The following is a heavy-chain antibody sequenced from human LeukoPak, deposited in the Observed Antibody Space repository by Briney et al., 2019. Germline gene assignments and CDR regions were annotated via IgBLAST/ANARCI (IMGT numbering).Heavy chain of an antibody. CDR1: GGSISSYY. D-gene: IGHD3-22*01. J-gene: IGHJ4*02. V-gene: IGHV4-59*01. CDR3: ARDSRGYSAPLTV. Sequence: QVQLQESGPGLVKPSETLSLTCTVSGGSISSYYWSWIRQPPGKGLAWIGYIYYSGSTNYNPSLKSRVTISVDTSKNQFSLKLSSVTAAGTSVYYCARDSRGYSAPLTVWGQGTLVTVSS. CDR2: IYYSGST.